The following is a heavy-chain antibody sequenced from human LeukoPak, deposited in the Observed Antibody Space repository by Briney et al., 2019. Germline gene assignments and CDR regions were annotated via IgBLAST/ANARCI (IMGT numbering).Heavy chain of an antibody. Sequence: SETLSLTCSVSGDSLRNQCWGWIRQPPGKGLEWIGYIYYSGRTNYSPSLKSRVTMSVDTSKNQFSLRLSSVTAADTAVYCCARGGDYYYYMDVWGKGTTVTVSS. CDR1: GDSLRNQC. V-gene: IGHV4-59*11. CDR3: ARGGDYYYYMDV. J-gene: IGHJ6*03. CDR2: IYYSGRT.